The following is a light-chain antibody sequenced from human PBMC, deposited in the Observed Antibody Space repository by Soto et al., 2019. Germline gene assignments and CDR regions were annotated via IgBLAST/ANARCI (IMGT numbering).Light chain of an antibody. CDR2: EGS. V-gene: IGLV2-23*03. CDR1: SSDVGSYNL. CDR3: CSYAGSSTFDVV. J-gene: IGLJ2*01. Sequence: QSALTQPASVSGSPGQSITISCTGTSSDVGSYNLVSWYQQHPGKAPKLMIYEGSKWPSGVSNRFSGSKSGNTASLTISGLQAEDVADYYCCSYAGSSTFDVVFGGGTKLTVL.